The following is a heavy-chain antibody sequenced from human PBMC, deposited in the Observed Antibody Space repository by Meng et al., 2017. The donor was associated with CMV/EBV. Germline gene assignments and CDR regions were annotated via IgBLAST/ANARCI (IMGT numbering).Heavy chain of an antibody. Sequence: ASVQVSCKASGYTFTGYYMHWVRQAPGQGLEWMGWINPNSGGTNYAQKFQGRVTMTRDTSISTAYMELSRLRSDDTAVYYCATETQYYDSSGYPLRWGQGTLVTVSS. V-gene: IGHV1-2*02. CDR3: ATETQYYDSSGYPLR. D-gene: IGHD3-22*01. CDR1: GYTFTGYY. J-gene: IGHJ4*02. CDR2: INPNSGGT.